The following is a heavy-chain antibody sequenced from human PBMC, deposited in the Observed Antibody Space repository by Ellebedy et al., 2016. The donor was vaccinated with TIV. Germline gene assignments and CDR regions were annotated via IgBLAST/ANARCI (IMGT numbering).Heavy chain of an antibody. CDR3: ARGGLAAAGTSPRGWLGYGMDV. J-gene: IGHJ6*02. CDR2: IIPIFGTA. V-gene: IGHV1-69*13. D-gene: IGHD6-13*01. Sequence: ASVKVSCKASGGTFSSYAISWVRQAPGQGLEWMGGIIPIFGTANYAQKFQGRVTITADESTSTAYMELSSLRSEDTAVYYCARGGLAAAGTSPRGWLGYGMDVWGQGTTVTVSS. CDR1: GGTFSSYA.